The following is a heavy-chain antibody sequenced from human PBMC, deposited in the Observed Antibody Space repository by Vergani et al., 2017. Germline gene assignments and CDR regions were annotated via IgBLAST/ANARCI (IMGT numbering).Heavy chain of an antibody. CDR2: IIPIFGTA. CDR1: GYTFTSYG. CDR3: ASGRSGYYFDY. V-gene: IGHV1-69*13. D-gene: IGHD3-9*01. J-gene: IGHJ4*02. Sequence: QVQLVQSGAEVKKPGASVKVSCKASGYTFTSYGISWVRQAPGQGLEWMGWIIPIFGTANYAQKFQGRVTITADESTSTAYMELSSLRSEDTAVYYCASGRSGYYFDYWGQGTLVTVSS.